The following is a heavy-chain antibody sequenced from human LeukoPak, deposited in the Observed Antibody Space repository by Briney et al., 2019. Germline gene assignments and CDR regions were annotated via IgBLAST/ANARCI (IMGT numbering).Heavy chain of an antibody. V-gene: IGHV3-33*01. CDR1: GFTFSSYG. CDR3: ARAGKYDYVWGSYRPLDY. Sequence: GGSLRLSCAASGFTFSSYGMHWVRQAPGKGLEWVAVIWYDGSNKYYADSVKGRFTISRDNSKNTLYLQMNSLRAEDTAVYYCARAGKYDYVWGSYRPLDYWGQGTLVTVSS. D-gene: IGHD3-16*02. J-gene: IGHJ4*02. CDR2: IWYDGSNK.